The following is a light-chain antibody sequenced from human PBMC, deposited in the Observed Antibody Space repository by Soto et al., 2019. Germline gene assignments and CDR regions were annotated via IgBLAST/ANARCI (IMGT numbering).Light chain of an antibody. V-gene: IGLV1-40*01. Sequence: QSVLTQPPSVSGAPGQRVTISCTGNSSNLGAGYDVHWYQQLPGAVPKLVIFGNRNRPSGVPERFSGSKSGTSASLAISGLRSEDEADYYCAAWDDSLGGVVFGGGTKVTVL. CDR1: SSNLGAGYD. CDR2: GNR. CDR3: AAWDDSLGGVV. J-gene: IGLJ2*01.